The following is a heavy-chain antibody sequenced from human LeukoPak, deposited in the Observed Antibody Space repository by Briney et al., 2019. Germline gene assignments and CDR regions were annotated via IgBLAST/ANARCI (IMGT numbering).Heavy chain of an antibody. J-gene: IGHJ4*02. CDR2: IKQDGSEK. CDR3: ATSYDMGWLIGY. D-gene: IGHD3/OR15-3a*01. Sequence: GGSLGLSCAASGFTFGDTWMNWVRQVPGQGLEWVANIKQDGSEKFYVASVKGRFTISRDNGKSSLYLQMNSLRAEDTALYYCATSYDMGWLIGYWGQGTLVTVSS. V-gene: IGHV3-7*03. CDR1: GFTFGDTW.